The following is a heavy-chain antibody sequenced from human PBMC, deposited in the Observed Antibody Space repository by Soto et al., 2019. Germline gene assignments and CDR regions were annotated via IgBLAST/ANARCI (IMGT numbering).Heavy chain of an antibody. D-gene: IGHD3-3*01. J-gene: IGHJ3*02. CDR2: INPATGAA. V-gene: IGHV1-2*02. CDR1: GYPVTAYH. CDR3: ARGGGVGVAGSAAFDM. Sequence: QLHLVQSGAVVKKPGASVTVSCSASGYPVTAYHIPPVRQAPGRGLEWMGGINPATGAAKYTQTFQGRVTMTRDTSTSTVFMELSGLTSEDTAVFYCARGGGVGVAGSAAFDMWGQGTLVTVSS.